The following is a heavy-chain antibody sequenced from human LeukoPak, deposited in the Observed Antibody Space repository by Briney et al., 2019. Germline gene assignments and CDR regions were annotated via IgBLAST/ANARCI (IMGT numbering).Heavy chain of an antibody. CDR2: IYSAGST. J-gene: IGHJ4*02. CDR1: GFTVSSNY. V-gene: IGHV3-53*01. CDR3: ARASRGYNYLYFDY. D-gene: IGHD5-24*01. Sequence: GGSLRLSCAASGFTVSSNYMSWVRQAPGKGLEWVSVIYSAGSTYYADSVKGRFTISRDNSKNTLYLQMNSLRAEDTAVYYCARASRGYNYLYFDYWGLGTLVTVSS.